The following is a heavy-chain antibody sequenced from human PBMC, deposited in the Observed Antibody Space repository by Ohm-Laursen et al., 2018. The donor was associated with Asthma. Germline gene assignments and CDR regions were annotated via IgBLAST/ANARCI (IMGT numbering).Heavy chain of an antibody. J-gene: IGHJ5*02. D-gene: IGHD4-23*01. CDR2: IYYSGST. Sequence: TLSLTCTVSGGSISSYYWSWIRQPPGKGLEWIGYIYYSGSTNYNPSLKSRVTISVDTSKNQFSLKLSSVTAADTAVYYCARESAVVTSIGENWFDPWGQGTLVTVSS. CDR3: ARESAVVTSIGENWFDP. V-gene: IGHV4-59*01. CDR1: GGSISSYY.